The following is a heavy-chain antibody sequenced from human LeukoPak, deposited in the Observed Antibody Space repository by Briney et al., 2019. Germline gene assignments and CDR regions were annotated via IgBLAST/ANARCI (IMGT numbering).Heavy chain of an antibody. V-gene: IGHV4-30-2*01. CDR2: IYHSGST. J-gene: IGHJ3*02. CDR3: ARGDGDSSGYTNLAFDI. Sequence: PSETLSLTCAVSGGSISSGGYSWSWIRQPPGKGLEWIGYIYHSGSTYYNPSLKSRVTISVDRSKNQFSLKLSPVTAADTAVYYCARGDGDSSGYTNLAFDIWGQGTMVTVSS. CDR1: GGSISSGGYS. D-gene: IGHD3-22*01.